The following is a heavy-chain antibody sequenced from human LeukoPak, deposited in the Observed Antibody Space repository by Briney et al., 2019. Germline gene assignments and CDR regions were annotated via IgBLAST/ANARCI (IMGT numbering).Heavy chain of an antibody. V-gene: IGHV4-59*01. CDR1: GGSISSYY. CDR2: IYYSGST. J-gene: IGHJ4*02. D-gene: IGHD5-18*01. CDR3: AGRGYSYGYDY. Sequence: PSETLSLTCTVSGGSISSYYWSWIRQPPGKGLEWIGYIYYSGSTNYNPSLKSRVTISVDTSKNQFSLKLSPVTAADTAVYYCAGRGYSYGYDYWGQGTLVTVSS.